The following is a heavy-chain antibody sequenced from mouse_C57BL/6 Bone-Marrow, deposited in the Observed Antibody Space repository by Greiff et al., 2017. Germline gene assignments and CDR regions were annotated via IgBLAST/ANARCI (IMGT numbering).Heavy chain of an antibody. Sequence: DVHLVESGAELVRPGASVKLSCTASGFNINDYYMHWVKQRPEKGLEWIGRIDPEDGDTDYAPKFQGKATMTADTSSNTAYLQLSSLTSEDTAVYYCTTWGGYDQDWFAYWGQGTLVTVSA. CDR1: GFNINDYY. J-gene: IGHJ3*01. V-gene: IGHV14-1*01. CDR3: TTWGGYDQDWFAY. CDR2: IDPEDGDT. D-gene: IGHD2-2*01.